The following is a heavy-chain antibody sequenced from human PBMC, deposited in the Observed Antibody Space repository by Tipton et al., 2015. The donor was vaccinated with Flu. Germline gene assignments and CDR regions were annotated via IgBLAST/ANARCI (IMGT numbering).Heavy chain of an antibody. CDR2: IYYSGST. V-gene: IGHV4-31*03. J-gene: IGHJ6*02. CDR3: ARDQGFGGGLTYDYYSMDV. Sequence: TLSLTCTVSGASISSGGAYWTWIRQHPGKGLEWIGCIYYSGSTYYNPSLQSRVSISVDTSKNQFSLKLNSVTAADTAVYYCARDQGFGGGLTYDYYSMDVWGQGTTVSVSS. CDR1: GASISSGGAY. D-gene: IGHD3-10*01.